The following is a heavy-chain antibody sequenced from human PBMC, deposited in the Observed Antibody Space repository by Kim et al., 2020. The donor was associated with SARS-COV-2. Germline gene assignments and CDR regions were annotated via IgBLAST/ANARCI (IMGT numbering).Heavy chain of an antibody. CDR2: INSKTDGGTT. D-gene: IGHD3-10*01. CDR3: TARLLWFGELFYDFD. Sequence: GGSLRLSCAASRFTFSNSWMSWVRQAPGKGLEWVGRINSKTDGGTTDYAAPVKGRFTISRDDSKNTLYLQMNSLKTEDTAEYYCTARLLWFGELFYDFD. V-gene: IGHV3-15*01. CDR1: RFTFSNSW. J-gene: IGHJ4*01.